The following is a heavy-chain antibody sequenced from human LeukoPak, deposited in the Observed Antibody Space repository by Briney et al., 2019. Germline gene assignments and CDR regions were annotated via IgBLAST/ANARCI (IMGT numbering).Heavy chain of an antibody. CDR2: ISGSGGST. CDR1: GFTFSSYA. CDR3: AKEACSGGSCYGTVLPGDY. D-gene: IGHD2-15*01. V-gene: IGHV3-23*01. J-gene: IGHJ4*02. Sequence: GGSLRLSCAASGFTFSSYAMSWVRQAPGKGLEWVSVISGSGGSTYYADSVKGRFTISRDNSKNTLYLQMNSLRAEDTAVYYCAKEACSGGSCYGTVLPGDYWGQGTLVTVSS.